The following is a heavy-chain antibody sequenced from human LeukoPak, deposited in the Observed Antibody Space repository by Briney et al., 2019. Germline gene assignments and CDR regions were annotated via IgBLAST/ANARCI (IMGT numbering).Heavy chain of an antibody. V-gene: IGHV1-2*02. CDR2: INPNSGGT. D-gene: IGHD2-2*01. CDR3: ARERYCSSTSCYGFWFDP. J-gene: IGHJ5*02. Sequence: ASVKVSCNVSGYTFTGYYMHWVRQAPGQGLEWMGWINPNSGGTNYAQKFQGRVTMTRDTSISTACMELSRLRSDDTAVYYCARERYCSSTSCYGFWFDPWGQGTLVTVSS. CDR1: GYTFTGYY.